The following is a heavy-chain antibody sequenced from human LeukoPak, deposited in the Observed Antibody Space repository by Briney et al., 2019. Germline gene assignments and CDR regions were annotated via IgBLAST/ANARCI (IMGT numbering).Heavy chain of an antibody. CDR3: ARGRSYYYYYMDV. CDR1: GYSISSGYY. V-gene: IGHV4-38-2*02. Sequence: TSETLSLTCTVSGYSISSGYYWGWIRQPPGKWLEWIGSIYYSGSTYYNPSLKSRVTISVDTSKNQFSLKLSSVTAADTAVYYCARGRSYYYYYMDVWGKGTTVTVSS. J-gene: IGHJ6*03. CDR2: IYYSGST.